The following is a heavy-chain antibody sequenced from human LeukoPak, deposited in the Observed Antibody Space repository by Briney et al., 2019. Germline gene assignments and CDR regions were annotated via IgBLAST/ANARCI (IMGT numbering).Heavy chain of an antibody. V-gene: IGHV3-53*01. J-gene: IGHJ6*03. D-gene: IGHD6-13*01. CDR3: AREIDGTAAAFYDYYMDV. Sequence: GGSLRLSCAASGFTVSSNDMSWVRQAPGEGLEWVSVIYSGGTTYYADSVKGRFTISRDNAMNSLFLQMNSLRAEDTAIYYCAREIDGTAAAFYDYYMDVWGKGTTVTVSS. CDR1: GFTVSSND. CDR2: IYSGGTT.